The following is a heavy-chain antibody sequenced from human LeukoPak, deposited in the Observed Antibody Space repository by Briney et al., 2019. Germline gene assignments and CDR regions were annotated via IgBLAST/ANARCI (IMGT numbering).Heavy chain of an antibody. D-gene: IGHD3-3*01. Sequence: AGGSLRLSCTASGFTFGGYAMSWFRQAPGKGLEWVGFIRSKAYGGTTEYAASVKGRFTISRDDSKSIAYLQMNSLKTEDTAVYYCTREVLRFPYWGQGTLVTVSS. J-gene: IGHJ4*02. CDR3: TREVLRFPY. CDR1: GFTFGGYA. CDR2: IRSKAYGGTT. V-gene: IGHV3-49*03.